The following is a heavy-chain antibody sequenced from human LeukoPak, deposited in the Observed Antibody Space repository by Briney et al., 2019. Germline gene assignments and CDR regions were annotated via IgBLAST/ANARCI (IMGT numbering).Heavy chain of an antibody. V-gene: IGHV6-1*01. Sequence: PGLFKTSPTLSLTCAISCDSVFSHSPAWKWIRQSQIRRLEWLGRKYYRTKWYNDYAVAVKSRITINPDTSKNQFSLQLNSVTPEDTAVYYCARARVAGTWFDYWGQGTLVTVSS. CDR1: CDSVFSHSPA. CDR2: KYYRTKWYN. J-gene: IGHJ4*02. D-gene: IGHD6-19*01. CDR3: ARARVAGTWFDY.